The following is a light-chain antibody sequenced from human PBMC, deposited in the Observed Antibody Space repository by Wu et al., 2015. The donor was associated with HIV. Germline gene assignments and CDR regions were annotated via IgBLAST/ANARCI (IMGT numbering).Light chain of an antibody. CDR1: QSISSY. CDR2: DTS. CDR3: QQRSNWPPVYT. J-gene: IGKJ2*01. V-gene: IGKV3-11*01. Sequence: EIVLTQSPATLSLSPGERATLSCRASQSISSYVAWYQQKPSQAPRLLIYDTSNRATGIPARFSGSGSGTDFTLTISSLAPEDFAVYYCQQRSNWPPVYTFGQGTKLEIK.